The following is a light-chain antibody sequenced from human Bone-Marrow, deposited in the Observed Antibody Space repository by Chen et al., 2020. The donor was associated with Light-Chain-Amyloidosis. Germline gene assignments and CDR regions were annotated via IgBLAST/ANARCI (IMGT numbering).Light chain of an antibody. CDR3: QQTFITPWT. CDR1: QSISSY. J-gene: IGKJ1*01. CDR2: AAS. V-gene: IGKV1-39*01. Sequence: IQMTQSPSSLSASVGDRVTITCRASQSISSYLNWYRQEPGNAPKLLIWAASSLHSGVPSRFRGSGSGTDFALSITSLQPEDFATYYCQQTFITPWTFGQGTRVEI.